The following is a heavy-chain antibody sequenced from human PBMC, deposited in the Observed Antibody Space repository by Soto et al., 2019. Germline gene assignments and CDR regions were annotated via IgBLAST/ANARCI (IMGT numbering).Heavy chain of an antibody. D-gene: IGHD3-16*01. CDR3: ARHPRRNYVLDY. CDR2: IYYSGST. Sequence: SETLSLTCTVSGGSISSSSYYWGWIRQPPGKGLEWIGSIYYSGSTYYNPSLKSRVTISVDTSKNQFSLKLSSVTAADTAVYYCARHPRRNYVLDYWGQGTLVTVSS. J-gene: IGHJ4*02. V-gene: IGHV4-39*01. CDR1: GGSISSSSYY.